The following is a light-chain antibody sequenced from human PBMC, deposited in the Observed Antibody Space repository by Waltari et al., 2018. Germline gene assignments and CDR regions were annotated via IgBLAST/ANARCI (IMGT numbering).Light chain of an antibody. Sequence: SFELTQPLSMSVSPGQTARITCSGDALPSQFVYWYQQRPGQARILIIDKDTERPSGIPERFSGSTSGTTVTLTISGVQAEDEADYYCQSTDSSGTYVFGTGTKVTVL. J-gene: IGLJ1*01. CDR1: ALPSQF. CDR2: KDT. CDR3: QSTDSSGTYV. V-gene: IGLV3-25*03.